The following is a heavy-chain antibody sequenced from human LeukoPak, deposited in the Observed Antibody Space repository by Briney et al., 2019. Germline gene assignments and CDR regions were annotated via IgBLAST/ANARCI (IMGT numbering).Heavy chain of an antibody. CDR1: GFTFSSYA. J-gene: IGHJ3*02. V-gene: IGHV3-7*01. CDR3: ARDRGPGYYNFWSGYPKVGAFDI. CDR2: IKQDGSEK. D-gene: IGHD3-3*01. Sequence: GGSLRLSCAASGFTFSSYAMSWVRQAPGKGLEWVANIKQDGSEKYYVDSVKGRFTISRDNAKNSLYLQMNSLRAEDTAVYYCARDRGPGYYNFWSGYPKVGAFDIWGQGTMVTVSS.